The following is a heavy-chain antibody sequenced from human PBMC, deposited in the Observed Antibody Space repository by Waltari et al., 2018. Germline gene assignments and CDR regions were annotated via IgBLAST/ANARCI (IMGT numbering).Heavy chain of an antibody. CDR2: ISYDGSNK. CDR1: GFTSSSYA. D-gene: IGHD6-13*01. J-gene: IGHJ3*02. CDR3: ARESGAAAGTLAFDI. V-gene: IGHV3-30-3*01. Sequence: QVQLVESGGGVVQPGRSLRLSCAASGFTSSSYAMHWVRQAPGKGLEWVAVISYDGSNKYYADSVKGRFTISRDNSKNTLYLQMNSLRAEDTAVYYCARESGAAAGTLAFDIWGQGTMVTVSS.